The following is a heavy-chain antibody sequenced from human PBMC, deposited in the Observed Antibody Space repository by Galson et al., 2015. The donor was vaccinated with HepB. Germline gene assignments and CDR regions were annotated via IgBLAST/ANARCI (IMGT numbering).Heavy chain of an antibody. CDR1: GFTFSSYG. Sequence: SLRLSCAASGFTFSSYGMHWVRQAPGKGLEWVAVISYDGSNKYYADSVKGRFTISRDNSKNTLCLQMNSLRAEDTAVYYCARSGNYDFCMDVWGQGTTVTVSS. J-gene: IGHJ6*02. D-gene: IGHD3-3*01. CDR3: ARSGNYDFCMDV. CDR2: ISYDGSNK. V-gene: IGHV3-30*03.